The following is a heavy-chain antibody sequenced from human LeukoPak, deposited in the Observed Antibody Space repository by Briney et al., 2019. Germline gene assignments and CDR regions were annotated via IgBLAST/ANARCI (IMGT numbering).Heavy chain of an antibody. CDR1: GGSISSYY. Sequence: SETLSLTCTVSGGSISSYYWSWIRQPPGKGLEWIGYIYYSGSTNYNPSLKSRVTISVDTSKNQFSLKLSSVTAADTAVYYCARLVGTSHKDYYYGMDVWGQGTTVTVSS. V-gene: IGHV4-59*08. CDR3: ARLVGTSHKDYYYGMDV. CDR2: IYYSGST. D-gene: IGHD2-2*01. J-gene: IGHJ6*02.